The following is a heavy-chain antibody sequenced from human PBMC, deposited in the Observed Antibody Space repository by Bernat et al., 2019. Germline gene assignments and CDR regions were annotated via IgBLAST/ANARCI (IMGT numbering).Heavy chain of an antibody. V-gene: IGHV1-18*01. CDR2: ISAYNGNT. J-gene: IGHJ4*02. D-gene: IGHD1-26*01. CDR3: ARDHRGGWELSTFDY. CDR1: GYTFTSYG. Sequence: QVQLVQSGAEVRKPGASVKVSCKASGYTFTSYGISWVRQAPGQGLEWMGWISAYNGNTNYAQKLQGRVTMTTDTSTSTAYMELRSLRSDDTAVYYCARDHRGGWELSTFDYWGQGTLVTVSS.